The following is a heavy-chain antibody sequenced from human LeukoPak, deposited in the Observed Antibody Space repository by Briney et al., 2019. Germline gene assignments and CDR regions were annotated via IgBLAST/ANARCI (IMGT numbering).Heavy chain of an antibody. V-gene: IGHV4-34*01. J-gene: IGHJ4*02. Sequence: PSETLSLTCAVYGGSFSGYYWSWIRQPPGKGLEWIGEINHSGSTNYNPSLKSRVTISVDTSKNQFSLKMNSLTAADTAEYYCAGLRYHGGNTVWGQGTPVTVSS. CDR3: AGLRYHGGNTV. CDR1: GGSFSGYY. CDR2: INHSGST. D-gene: IGHD4-23*01.